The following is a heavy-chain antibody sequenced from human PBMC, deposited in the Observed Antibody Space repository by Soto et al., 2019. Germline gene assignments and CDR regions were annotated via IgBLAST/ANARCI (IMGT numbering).Heavy chain of an antibody. V-gene: IGHV4-34*01. CDR1: GGSFSGYY. Sequence: SETLSLTCAVYGGSFSGYYWSWIRQPPGKGLEWIGEINHSGSTNYNPSLKSRVTISVDTSKNQFSLKLSSVTAADTAVYYCAREIGAAGGITRFDPWGQGNLVTVSS. D-gene: IGHD6-13*01. J-gene: IGHJ5*02. CDR2: INHSGST. CDR3: AREIGAAGGITRFDP.